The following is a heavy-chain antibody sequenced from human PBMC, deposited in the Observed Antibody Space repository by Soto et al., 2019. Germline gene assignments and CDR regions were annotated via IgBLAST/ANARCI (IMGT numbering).Heavy chain of an antibody. CDR1: GFTFSSYS. Sequence: GRPLRLSWAASGFTFSSYSMNWVRKATGKGLEWVSYISSSSSTIYYADSVKGRFTISRDNAKNSLYLQMSSLRADDTALYYCAKSNGASSEDFYYYGMDVWGQGTTVTVSS. CDR3: AKSNGASSEDFYYYGMDV. V-gene: IGHV3-48*01. J-gene: IGHJ6*02. D-gene: IGHD4-17*01. CDR2: ISSSSSTI.